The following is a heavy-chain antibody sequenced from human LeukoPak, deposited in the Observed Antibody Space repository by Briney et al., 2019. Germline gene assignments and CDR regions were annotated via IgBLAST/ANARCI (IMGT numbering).Heavy chain of an antibody. CDR3: ARDAVAAAGNNWFDP. J-gene: IGHJ5*02. Sequence: GASVKVSCKASGYTFTGYYMHWVRQAPGQGLEWMGWINRNSGGTNYAQKFQGRVTMTRDTSISTAYMELSSLRSDDTAVYYCARDAVAAAGNNWFDPWGQGTLVTVSS. CDR2: INRNSGGT. V-gene: IGHV1-2*02. D-gene: IGHD6-13*01. CDR1: GYTFTGYY.